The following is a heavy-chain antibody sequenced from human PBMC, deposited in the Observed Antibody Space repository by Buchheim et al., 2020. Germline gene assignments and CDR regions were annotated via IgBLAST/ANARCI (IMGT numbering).Heavy chain of an antibody. Sequence: QVQVVQSGSELRKPGASVKVSCKASGYNFYSHAMNWVRQAPGQGLEWMGWIDTNTGNPTYAQGFTGRFVFSLDTSVSTAYLQIISLRPEDTAVYYCARNSTSWTDYYNYGMDVWGQGTT. V-gene: IGHV7-4-1*02. D-gene: IGHD6-13*01. CDR2: IDTNTGNP. CDR3: ARNSTSWTDYYNYGMDV. CDR1: GYNFYSHA. J-gene: IGHJ6*02.